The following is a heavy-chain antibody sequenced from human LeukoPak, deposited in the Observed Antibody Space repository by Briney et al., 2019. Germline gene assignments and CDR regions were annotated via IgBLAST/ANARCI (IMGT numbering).Heavy chain of an antibody. Sequence: SVKVSCKASGGTFSSYAISWVRQAPGQGLEWMGRIIPILGIANYAQKFQGRVTVTADKSTSTAYMELSSLRSEDTAVYYCASIYGSGSPDAFDIWGQGTMVTVSS. J-gene: IGHJ3*02. V-gene: IGHV1-69*04. D-gene: IGHD3-10*01. CDR3: ASIYGSGSPDAFDI. CDR2: IIPILGIA. CDR1: GGTFSSYA.